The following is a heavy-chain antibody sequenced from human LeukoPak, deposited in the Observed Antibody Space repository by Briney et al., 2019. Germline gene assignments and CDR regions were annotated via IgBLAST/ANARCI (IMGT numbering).Heavy chain of an antibody. V-gene: IGHV1-8*01. J-gene: IGHJ4*02. Sequence: GASVKVSCKASGYTFTSYDINWVRQATGQGLEWMGWVNPNSGNTGYAQKFQGRVTMTRNTSISTAYMELSSLRSEDTAVYYCARFPYCTNGVCPPAWGQGTLVTVSS. CDR1: GYTFTSYD. CDR2: VNPNSGNT. CDR3: ARFPYCTNGVCPPA. D-gene: IGHD2-8*01.